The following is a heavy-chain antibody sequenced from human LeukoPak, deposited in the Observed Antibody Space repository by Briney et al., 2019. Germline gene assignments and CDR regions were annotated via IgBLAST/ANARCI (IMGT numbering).Heavy chain of an antibody. CDR2: MNPNRGNT. CDR3: ARGWEAAPYYYSMDV. Sequence: ASVKVSCKASGYTFPNYGINWVRQATGQGLEWMVWMNPNRGNTGYAQQFPGRVTMTTNTSISTAYMELSSLGSEDTAVYYCARGWEAAPYYYSMDVWGKGTTVTVSS. V-gene: IGHV1-8*01. J-gene: IGHJ6*03. CDR1: GYTFPNYG. D-gene: IGHD1-26*01.